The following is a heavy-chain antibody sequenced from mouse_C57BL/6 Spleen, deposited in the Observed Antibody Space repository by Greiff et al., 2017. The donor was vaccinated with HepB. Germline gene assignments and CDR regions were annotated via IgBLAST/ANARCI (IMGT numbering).Heavy chain of an antibody. V-gene: IGHV8-12*01. Sequence: QVTLKESGPGILQSSQTLSLTCSFSGFSLSTSGMGVSWIRQPSGKGLEWLAHIYWDDDKRYNPSLKSRLTSSKDTSRNQVFLKITSVDTADTATYYCARCYYGSSYWYFDVWGTGTTVTVSS. J-gene: IGHJ1*03. CDR3: ARCYYGSSYWYFDV. D-gene: IGHD1-1*01. CDR1: GFSLSTSGMG. CDR2: IYWDDDK.